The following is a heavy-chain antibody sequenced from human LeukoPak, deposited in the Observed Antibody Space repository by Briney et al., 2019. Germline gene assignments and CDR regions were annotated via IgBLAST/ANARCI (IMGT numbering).Heavy chain of an antibody. Sequence: SETLSLTCTVSGGSISSYYWSWIRQPPGKGLEWIGYIYYSGSANYNPSLKSRVTISVDTSKNQFSLKLSSVTAADTAVYYCAREDPDYGVDYWGQGTLVTVSS. CDR3: AREDPDYGVDY. CDR2: IYYSGSA. V-gene: IGHV4-59*01. CDR1: GGSISSYY. D-gene: IGHD4-17*01. J-gene: IGHJ4*02.